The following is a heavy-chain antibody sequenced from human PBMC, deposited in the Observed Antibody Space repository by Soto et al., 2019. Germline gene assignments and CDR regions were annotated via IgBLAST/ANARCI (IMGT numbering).Heavy chain of an antibody. V-gene: IGHV3-48*02. D-gene: IGHD1-7*01. Sequence: PGGSLRLSCAASGFTFSSYSMNWVRQAPGKGLEWVSYISSSSSTIYYADSVKGRFTISRDNAKNSLYLQMNSLRDEDTAVYYCARVKSNWNSPWDYHYYGMDVWGQGTTVTVSS. CDR1: GFTFSSYS. CDR3: ARVKSNWNSPWDYHYYGMDV. J-gene: IGHJ6*02. CDR2: ISSSSSTI.